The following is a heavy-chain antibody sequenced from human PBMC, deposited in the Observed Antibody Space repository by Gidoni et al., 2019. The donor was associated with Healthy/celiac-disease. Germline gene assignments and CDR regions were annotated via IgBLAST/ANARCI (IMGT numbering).Heavy chain of an antibody. J-gene: IGHJ4*02. Sequence: QVQLQESGPGRVKPSENPSLTCTGSGGSASSGSYYWSWIRQPPGKGLEWIGYIYSRGITNYNPSLTSRVTISVDTSKNQFSLKLSSVTAADTAVYYCARLAYDFWSGYFFDYWGQGTLVTVSS. CDR1: GGSASSGSYY. D-gene: IGHD3-3*01. V-gene: IGHV4-61*01. CDR3: ARLAYDFWSGYFFDY. CDR2: IYSRGIT.